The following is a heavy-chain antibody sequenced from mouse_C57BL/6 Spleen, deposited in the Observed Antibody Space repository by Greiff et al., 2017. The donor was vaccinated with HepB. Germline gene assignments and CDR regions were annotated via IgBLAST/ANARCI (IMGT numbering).Heavy chain of an antibody. CDR3: ARVYDDAMDY. CDR2: ISYDGSN. J-gene: IGHJ4*01. Sequence: EVKLQESGPGLVKPSQSLSLTCSVTGYSITSGYYWNWIRQFPGNKLEWMGYISYDGSNNYNPSLKNRISITRDTSKNQFFLKLNSVTTEDTATYYCARVYDDAMDYWGQGTSVTVSS. V-gene: IGHV3-6*01. D-gene: IGHD2-3*01. CDR1: GYSITSGYY.